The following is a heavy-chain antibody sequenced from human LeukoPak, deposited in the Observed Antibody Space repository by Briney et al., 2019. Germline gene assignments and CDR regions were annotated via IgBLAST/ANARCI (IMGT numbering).Heavy chain of an antibody. CDR1: GGSISSSSYY. CDR3: ARDGSWDYYGSGSYSTSDY. D-gene: IGHD3-10*01. Sequence: ASETLSLTCTVSGGSISSSSYYWGWIRQPPGKGLEWIGSIYTSGSTNYHPSLKSRVTTSVDTSKNQFSLKLSSVTAADTAVYYCARDGSWDYYGSGSYSTSDYWGQGTLVTVSS. J-gene: IGHJ4*02. CDR2: IYTSGST. V-gene: IGHV4-39*07.